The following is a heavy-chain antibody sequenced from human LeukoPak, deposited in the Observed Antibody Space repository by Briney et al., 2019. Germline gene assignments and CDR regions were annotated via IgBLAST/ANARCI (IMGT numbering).Heavy chain of an antibody. V-gene: IGHV1-18*01. J-gene: IGHJ4*02. CDR2: ISAYNGNT. CDR3: ARDYAPFIVVVPAANFDY. D-gene: IGHD2-2*01. Sequence: GASVKVSCKASGGTFSSYGSSWVRQAPGQGLEWMGWISAYNGNTNYAQKLQGRVTMTTDTSTSTAYMELRSLRSDDTAVYYCARDYAPFIVVVPAANFDYWGQGTLVTVSS. CDR1: GGTFSSYG.